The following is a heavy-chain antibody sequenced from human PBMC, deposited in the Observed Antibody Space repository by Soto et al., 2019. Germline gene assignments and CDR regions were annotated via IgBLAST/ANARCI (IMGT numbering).Heavy chain of an antibody. CDR2: IYYSGST. V-gene: IGHV4-59*01. CDR3: AGSGSSPYYYYYGMDV. Sequence: QVQLQESGPGLVKPSETLSLTCTVSGGSISSYCWSWIRQPPGKGLEWIGYIYYSGSTNYNRSLKSRVTISVDTSKNQFSLKLSSVTAADTAVYYCAGSGSSPYYYYYGMDVWGQGTTVTVSS. D-gene: IGHD3-10*01. CDR1: GGSISSYC. J-gene: IGHJ6*02.